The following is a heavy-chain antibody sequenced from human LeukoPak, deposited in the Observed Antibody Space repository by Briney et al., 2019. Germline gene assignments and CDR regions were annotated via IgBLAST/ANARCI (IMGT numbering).Heavy chain of an antibody. V-gene: IGHV1-2*02. D-gene: IGHD6-19*01. CDR2: INPDSGGT. Sequence: ASVKVSCKASGYTFTGYYLHWLRQAPGQGLQWMGWINPDSGGTDYAQKFQGRVTMTRDTSISTAYMELSRLRSDDTAVYYCARAVSEDSSGWTVADYFDYWGQGTLVTVSS. J-gene: IGHJ4*02. CDR3: ARAVSEDSSGWTVADYFDY. CDR1: GYTFTGYY.